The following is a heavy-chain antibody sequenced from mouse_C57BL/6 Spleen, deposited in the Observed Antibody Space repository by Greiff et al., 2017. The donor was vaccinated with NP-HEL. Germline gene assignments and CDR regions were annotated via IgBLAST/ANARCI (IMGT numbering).Heavy chain of an antibody. Sequence: VQLKESGPELVKPGASVKMSCKASGYTFTSYVMHWVKQKPGQGLEWIGYIYPYNDGTKYNEKFKGKATLTSDKSSSTAYMELSSLTSEDSAVYYCARNGNSSYYAMDYWGQGTSVTVSS. J-gene: IGHJ4*01. CDR1: GYTFTSYV. V-gene: IGHV1-14*01. CDR3: ARNGNSSYYAMDY. CDR2: IYPYNDGT. D-gene: IGHD2-1*01.